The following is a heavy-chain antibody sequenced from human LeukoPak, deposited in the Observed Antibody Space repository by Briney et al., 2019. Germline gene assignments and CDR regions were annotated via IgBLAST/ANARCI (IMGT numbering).Heavy chain of an antibody. J-gene: IGHJ4*02. CDR1: RFTFSNYA. D-gene: IGHD6-13*01. Sequence: PGGSLRLSCAASRFTFSNYAMNWVRQAPGKGLEWVSSISGSGSSTYYAVSVKGRFTISRDNSKNTLYLQMNSLRAEDTAVYYCAKSFRRWGSWCPPCLEYWGQGTLVTVSS. CDR3: AKSFRRWGSWCPPCLEY. V-gene: IGHV3-23*01. CDR2: ISGSGSST.